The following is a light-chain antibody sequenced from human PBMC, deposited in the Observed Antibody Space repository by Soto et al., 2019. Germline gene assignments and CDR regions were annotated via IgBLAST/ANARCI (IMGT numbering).Light chain of an antibody. V-gene: IGLV1-47*01. CDR3: AAWDDSLNGYV. CDR2: RDD. Sequence: QSVLTQPPSASGTPGQRVSVSCSGSSSNIGTNYVYWYQHPPGAAPRLLIFRDDHRPAGVPVRFSASKSGTSASLAINGLRSEDEADYYCAAWDDSLNGYVFGTGTKVTVL. CDR1: SSNIGTNY. J-gene: IGLJ1*01.